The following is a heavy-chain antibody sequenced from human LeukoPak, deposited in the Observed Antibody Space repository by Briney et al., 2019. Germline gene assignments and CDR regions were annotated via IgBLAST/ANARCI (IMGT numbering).Heavy chain of an antibody. V-gene: IGHV1-2*02. CDR3: ASGDRVTMLRGGNIGYFDY. J-gene: IGHJ4*02. CDR1: GYTFSGYY. CDR2: INPNSGGT. Sequence: ASVKVSCKASGYTFSGYYMHWVRQAPGQGLEWMGWINPNSGGTDHAQKFQGRVTMTRDTSISTAYMELSRLRSDDTAVYYCASGDRVTMLRGGNIGYFDYWGQGTLVTVSS. D-gene: IGHD3-10*01.